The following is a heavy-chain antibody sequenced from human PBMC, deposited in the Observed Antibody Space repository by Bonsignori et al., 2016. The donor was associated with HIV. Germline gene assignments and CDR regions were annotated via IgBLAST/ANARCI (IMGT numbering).Heavy chain of an antibody. V-gene: IGHV3-48*03. CDR3: ARGDYYDSGAFDI. Sequence: WIRQPPGKGLEWVSYISSSGRTIYYADSVRGRFTISRDNAKHSLFLQMNSLRAEDTAVYYCARGDYYDSGAFDIWGQGTMVTVSS. CDR2: ISSSGRTI. J-gene: IGHJ3*02. D-gene: IGHD3-22*01.